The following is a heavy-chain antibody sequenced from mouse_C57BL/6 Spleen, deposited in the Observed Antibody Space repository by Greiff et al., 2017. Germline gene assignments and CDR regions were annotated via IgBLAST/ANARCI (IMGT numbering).Heavy chain of an antibody. V-gene: IGHV5-4*01. D-gene: IGHD1-1*01. CDR3: ARDNYGSKDYFDY. CDR1: GFTFSSYA. Sequence: EVQVVESGGGLVKPGGSLKLSCAASGFTFSSYAMSWVRQTPEKRLEWVATISDGGSYTYYPDNVKGRFTISRDNAKNNLYLQMSHLKSEDTAMYYWARDNYGSKDYFDYWGQGTTLTVSS. J-gene: IGHJ2*01. CDR2: ISDGGSYT.